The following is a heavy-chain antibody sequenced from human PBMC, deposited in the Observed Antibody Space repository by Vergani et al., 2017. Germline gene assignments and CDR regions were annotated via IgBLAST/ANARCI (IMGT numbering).Heavy chain of an antibody. Sequence: EVQLVESGGGLVQPGGSLRLSCAASGFTFSSYWMHWVRQAPGKGLVWVSRINSDGSSTSYAESVKGRFTISRDNAKNTLYLQRNSLRAEDTAVYYCARGGEGSSPRKYYYDGMDVWGQGTTVTVS. V-gene: IGHV3-74*01. D-gene: IGHD6-13*01. J-gene: IGHJ6*02. CDR2: INSDGSST. CDR3: ARGGEGSSPRKYYYDGMDV. CDR1: GFTFSSYW.